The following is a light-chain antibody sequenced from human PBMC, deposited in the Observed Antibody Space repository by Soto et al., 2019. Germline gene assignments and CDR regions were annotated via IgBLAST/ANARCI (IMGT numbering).Light chain of an antibody. Sequence: EIVLTQSPATLSLSPGERATLSCRASQSVSSYLAWYQQKPGQAPRLLIYGASNIATGVPARFSGSGSGTDFTLSISSLEPEDFAVYYCQQRSDWRYTFGQGTKLEI. CDR3: QQRSDWRYT. V-gene: IGKV3-11*01. J-gene: IGKJ2*01. CDR1: QSVSSY. CDR2: GAS.